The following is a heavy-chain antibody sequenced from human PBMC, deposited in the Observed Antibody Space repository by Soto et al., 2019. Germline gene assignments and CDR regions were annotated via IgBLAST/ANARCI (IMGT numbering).Heavy chain of an antibody. V-gene: IGHV1-8*01. Sequence: QVQLVQSGAEVKKPGASVKVSCKASGYTFTSYDINWVRQATGQGLEWMGWMNPNSGNTGYAQKFQGRGTMTSDTSINTAYMELSSLRSEDTAVYYCARVVAGRSSQPIGFWGQGTLVTVFS. CDR2: MNPNSGNT. J-gene: IGHJ4*02. CDR1: GYTFTSYD. CDR3: ARVVAGRSSQPIGF. D-gene: IGHD2-15*01.